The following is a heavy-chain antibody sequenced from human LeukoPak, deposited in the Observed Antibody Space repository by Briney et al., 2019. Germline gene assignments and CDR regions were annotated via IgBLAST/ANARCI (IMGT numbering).Heavy chain of an antibody. CDR3: AKGVGSSWLYYYYYMDV. Sequence: AGGSLRLSCAASGFTFSSYSMNWVRQAPGKGLEWVSRINSDGSSTTYADSVKGRFTISRDNSKNTLYLQMNSLRAEDTAVYYCAKGVGSSWLYYYYYMDVWGKGTTVTVSS. V-gene: IGHV3-74*01. CDR1: GFTFSSYS. CDR2: INSDGSST. J-gene: IGHJ6*03. D-gene: IGHD6-13*01.